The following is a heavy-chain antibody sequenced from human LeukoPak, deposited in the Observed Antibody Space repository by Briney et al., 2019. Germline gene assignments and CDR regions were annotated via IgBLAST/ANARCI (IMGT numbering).Heavy chain of an antibody. CDR3: ARGGDIAVVPAAMVGP. D-gene: IGHD2-2*01. CDR2: MNTNSGNT. J-gene: IGHJ5*02. V-gene: IGHV1-8*01. Sequence: ASVKVSCKASGYTFTSYDINWVRQATGQGLEWMGWMNTNSGNTGRAQKFQGRLTMTRDTSTNTAYMELGSLRSEDTAVYYCARGGDIAVVPAAMVGPWGQGTLVTVSS. CDR1: GYTFTSYD.